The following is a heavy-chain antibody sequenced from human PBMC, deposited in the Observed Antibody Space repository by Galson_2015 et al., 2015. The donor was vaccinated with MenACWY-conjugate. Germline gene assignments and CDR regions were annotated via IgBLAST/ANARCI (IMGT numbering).Heavy chain of an antibody. CDR2: THHSGST. D-gene: IGHD3-10*01. V-gene: IGHV4-38-2*02. J-gene: IGHJ4*02. Sequence: ETLSLTCTVSGYSISSGSFWAWIRQTPGKGLEWLGTTHHSGSTYYNPSLENRVTISLDTSKNEVSLRLNSVTAADSAAYYCARGVRRLTKPFDSWGQGLLVTVSS. CDR3: ARGVRRLTKPFDS. CDR1: GYSISSGSF.